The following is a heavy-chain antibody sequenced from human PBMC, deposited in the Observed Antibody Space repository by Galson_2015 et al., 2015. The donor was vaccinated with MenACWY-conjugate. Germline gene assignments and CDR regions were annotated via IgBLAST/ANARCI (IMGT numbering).Heavy chain of an antibody. J-gene: IGHJ6*02. CDR1: GFTFRNYW. CDR2: IKKDGSEK. CDR3: ARGHYGMDV. V-gene: IGHV3-7*03. Sequence: SLRLSCAVSGFTFRNYWMTWVPQAPGKGLEWVASIKKDGSEKYYVDSVKGRFTISRDNTKNSMYLEMNSLRAEDTAVYYCARGHYGMDVWGQGTTVTASS.